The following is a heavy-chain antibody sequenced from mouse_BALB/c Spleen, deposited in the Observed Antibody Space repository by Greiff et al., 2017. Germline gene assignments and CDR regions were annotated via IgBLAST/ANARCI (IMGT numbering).Heavy chain of an antibody. V-gene: IGHV5-6*01. CDR2: ISSGGSYT. D-gene: IGHD2-4*01. Sequence: EVKLVESGGDLVKPGGSLKLSCAASGFTFSSYGMSWVRQTPDKRLEWVATISSGGSYTYYPDSVKGRFTISRDNAKNTLYLQMSSLKSEDTAMYYCARHGDYEGGAMDYWGQGTSVTVSS. CDR1: GFTFSSYG. CDR3: ARHGDYEGGAMDY. J-gene: IGHJ4*01.